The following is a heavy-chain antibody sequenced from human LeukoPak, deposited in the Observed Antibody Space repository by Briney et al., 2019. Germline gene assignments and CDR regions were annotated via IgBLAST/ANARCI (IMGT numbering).Heavy chain of an antibody. J-gene: IGHJ4*02. CDR1: GGSFSGYY. V-gene: IGHV4-34*01. Sequence: PSETLSLTCAAYGGSFSGYYWSSIRQPPGKGLEWIGEINHSGSTNYNPSLKSRVTISVDTSKNQFSLKLSSVTAADTAVYYCARGPLTNSEGYFDYWGQGTLVTVSS. D-gene: IGHD4-23*01. CDR2: INHSGST. CDR3: ARGPLTNSEGYFDY.